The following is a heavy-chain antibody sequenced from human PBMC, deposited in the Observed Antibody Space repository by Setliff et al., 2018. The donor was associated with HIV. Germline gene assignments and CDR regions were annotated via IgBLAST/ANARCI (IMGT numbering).Heavy chain of an antibody. J-gene: IGHJ3*02. Sequence: SVKVSCKASGGTFSSYSISWVRQAPGQGLEWMGRIIPIFGTANYAQTFQGRVTITADKSTSTAYMELSSLRSEDTAVYYCARDGPPSSYGDWTTGVFDIWGQGTMVTVSS. D-gene: IGHD4-17*01. CDR3: ARDGPPSSYGDWTTGVFDI. CDR2: IIPIFGTA. CDR1: GGTFSSYS. V-gene: IGHV1-69*08.